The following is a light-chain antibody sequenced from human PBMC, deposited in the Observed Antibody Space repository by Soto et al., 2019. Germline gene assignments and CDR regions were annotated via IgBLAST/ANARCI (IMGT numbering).Light chain of an antibody. CDR1: SSDVGGYNY. V-gene: IGLV2-14*01. CDR3: SSYTTISTYA. Sequence: SVLTPPASVSGSPGRSITISCPGTSSDVGGYNYVSWYQQHPGKAPKLMIYDVRNRPSGVSNRFSGSKSVNTASLTISGLQAEDEADYYCSSYTTISTYAFGTGTKVTVL. CDR2: DVR. J-gene: IGLJ1*01.